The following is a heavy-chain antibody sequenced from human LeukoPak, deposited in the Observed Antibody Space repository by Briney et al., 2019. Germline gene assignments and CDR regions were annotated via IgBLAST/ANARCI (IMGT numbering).Heavy chain of an antibody. CDR2: IIPILGIA. CDR3: ARVSYYDSSGYYYRTAFDI. CDR1: GGTFSSYA. V-gene: IGHV1-69*04. Sequence: GASVKVSCKASGGTFSSYAISWVRQAPGQGLEWMGRIIPILGIANYAQKFQGRVTITADESTSTAYMELSSLRSEDTAVYYCARVSYYDSSGYYYRTAFDIWGQGTMVTVSS. D-gene: IGHD3-22*01. J-gene: IGHJ3*02.